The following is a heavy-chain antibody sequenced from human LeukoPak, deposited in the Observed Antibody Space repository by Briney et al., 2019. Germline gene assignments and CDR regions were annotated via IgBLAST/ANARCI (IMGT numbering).Heavy chain of an antibody. CDR2: IWYDGSNK. CDR3: AKRLAMTGTYHFDY. J-gene: IGHJ4*02. Sequence: GGSLRLSCAASGFTFSSYGMHWVRQAPGKGLEWVAVIWYDGSNKYYADSVKGRFTISRDNSKNTLYLQMNSLRAEDTAVYYCAKRLAMTGTYHFDYWGQGTLVTVSS. D-gene: IGHD6-19*01. CDR1: GFTFSSYG. V-gene: IGHV3-33*06.